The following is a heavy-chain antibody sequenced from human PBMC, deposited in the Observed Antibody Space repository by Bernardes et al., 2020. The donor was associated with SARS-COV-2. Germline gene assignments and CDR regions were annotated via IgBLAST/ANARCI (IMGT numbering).Heavy chain of an antibody. Sequence: TLSLTCTVSGGSISSYYWSWIRQPAGKGLEWIGRIYTSGSTNYNPSLKSRVTMSVDTSKNQFSLKLSSVTAADTAVYYCARAGITIFGVRIQGGFDYWGQGTLVTVSS. CDR1: GGSISSYY. CDR3: ARAGITIFGVRIQGGFDY. D-gene: IGHD3-3*01. V-gene: IGHV4-4*07. J-gene: IGHJ4*02. CDR2: IYTSGST.